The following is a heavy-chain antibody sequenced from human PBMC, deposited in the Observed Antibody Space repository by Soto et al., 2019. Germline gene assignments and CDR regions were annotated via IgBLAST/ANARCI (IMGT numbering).Heavy chain of an antibody. V-gene: IGHV1-3*01. Sequence: GASVKVSCKASGYTFTSYAMHWVRQAPGQRLEWMGWINAGNGNTKYSQKFQGRVTITRDTSTSTVYMELSSLRSEDTAVYYCARVYCSGGSCYGIDYWGQGTLVTVSS. CDR2: INAGNGNT. CDR1: GYTFTSYA. CDR3: ARVYCSGGSCYGIDY. D-gene: IGHD2-15*01. J-gene: IGHJ4*02.